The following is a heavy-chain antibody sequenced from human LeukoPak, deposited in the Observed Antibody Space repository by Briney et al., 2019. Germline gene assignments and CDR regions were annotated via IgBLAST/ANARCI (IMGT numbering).Heavy chain of an antibody. CDR2: IPYDGSKK. Sequence: LSLTCTVSGGSISSSSYYWGWVRQAPGKGLEWLAFIPYDGSKKYYADSVKGRFTISRDNPKNTLYLQMNSLRAEDTAVYYCARSYDGFDIWGQGTMVTVSS. CDR3: ARSYDGFDI. J-gene: IGHJ3*02. CDR1: GGSISSSSYY. V-gene: IGHV3-30*03.